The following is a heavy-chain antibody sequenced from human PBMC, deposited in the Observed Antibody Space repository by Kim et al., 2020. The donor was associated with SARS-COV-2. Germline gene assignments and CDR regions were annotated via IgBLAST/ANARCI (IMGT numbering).Heavy chain of an antibody. J-gene: IGHJ4*02. CDR2: ST. Sequence: STDYNPSLKSRVTIAVDTSKNQFSLKLGSVTAADTAVYYCAREVDGSGDYWGQGTLVTVSS. CDR3: AREVDGSGDY. D-gene: IGHD3-10*01. V-gene: IGHV4-31*02.